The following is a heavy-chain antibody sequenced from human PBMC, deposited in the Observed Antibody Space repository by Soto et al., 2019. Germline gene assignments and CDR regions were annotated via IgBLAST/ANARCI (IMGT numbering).Heavy chain of an antibody. J-gene: IGHJ5*02. CDR1: GGSISSGGYS. CDR2: IYHSGST. CDR3: ARVVGGKYYYDSSGYPSPYNWFDP. V-gene: IGHV4-30-2*01. Sequence: TLFLTCAVSGGSISSGGYSGSWIRQPPGKGLEWIGYIYHSGSTYYNPSLKSRVTISVDRSKNQFSLKLSSVTAADTAVYYCARVVGGKYYYDSSGYPSPYNWFDPWGQGTLVTVSS. D-gene: IGHD3-22*01.